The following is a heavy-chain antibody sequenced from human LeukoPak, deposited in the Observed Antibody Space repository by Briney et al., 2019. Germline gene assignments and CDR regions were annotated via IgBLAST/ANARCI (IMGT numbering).Heavy chain of an antibody. CDR1: GGTFSSYS. CDR3: ARDSTDMIIGDTVAD. V-gene: IGHV1-69*01. D-gene: IGHD3-16*01. CDR2: IIPIFGTA. J-gene: IGHJ4*02. Sequence: SVKVSCKASGGTFSSYSISWVRQAPGQGLEWMGGIIPIFGTANYAQKFQGRVTVTADESTSTAYMELSSLRSEDTAVYYCARDSTDMIIGDTVADWGQGTLVTVSS.